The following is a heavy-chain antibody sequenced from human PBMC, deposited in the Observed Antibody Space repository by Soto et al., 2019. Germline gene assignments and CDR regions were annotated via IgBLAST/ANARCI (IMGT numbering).Heavy chain of an antibody. J-gene: IGHJ4*02. D-gene: IGHD6-13*01. CDR1: GFTFSSYS. V-gene: IGHV3-21*01. CDR2: ISSSSSSI. Sequence: GGSLRLSCAASGFTFSSYSMNWVRQAPGKGLEWVSSISSSSSSIYYADSVKGRFTISRDNTKNPLYLQMNSLRAEDTAVYYCARDHAPTTSSTWPDNLDYWGQGTLVTVSS. CDR3: ARDHAPTTSSTWPDNLDY.